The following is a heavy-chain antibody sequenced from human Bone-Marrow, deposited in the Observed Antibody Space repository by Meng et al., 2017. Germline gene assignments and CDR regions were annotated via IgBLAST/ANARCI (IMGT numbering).Heavy chain of an antibody. D-gene: IGHD2-2*01. Sequence: QLQLKESGSGLVKPSQTLSLTSAASGGSISSGGYSWSWIRQPPGKGLEWIGYIYHSGSTYYNPSLTSRVTISVDRSKNQFSLKLSSVTAADTAVYYCARVSPGRYCSSTSCYWFDPWGQGTLVTVSS. CDR3: ARVSPGRYCSSTSCYWFDP. CDR1: GGSISSGGYS. CDR2: IYHSGST. J-gene: IGHJ5*02. V-gene: IGHV4-30-2*01.